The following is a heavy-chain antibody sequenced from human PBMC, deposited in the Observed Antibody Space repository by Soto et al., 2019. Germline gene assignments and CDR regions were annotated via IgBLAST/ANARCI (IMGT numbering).Heavy chain of an antibody. CDR2: ISAYNGNT. J-gene: IGHJ4*02. D-gene: IGHD2-2*02. V-gene: IGHV1-18*04. CDR1: GYTFTSYG. CDR3: ARLKIPFRLGPYFAY. Sequence: ASVKVSCKASGYTFTSYGISWVRQAPGQGLEWMGWISAYNGNTNYAQKLQGRVTMTTDTSTSTAYMELRSLRSDDTAVYYCARLKIPFRLGPYFAYWGQGTLVIVSS.